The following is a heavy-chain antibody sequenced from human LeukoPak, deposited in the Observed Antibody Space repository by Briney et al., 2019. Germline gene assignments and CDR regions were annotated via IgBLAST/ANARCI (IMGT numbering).Heavy chain of an antibody. CDR3: ARAPILAPAANVLDY. CDR1: GGSISSGGYY. CDR2: IYYSGST. J-gene: IGHJ4*02. V-gene: IGHV4-31*03. Sequence: SQTLSLTCTVSGGSISSGGYYWSWIRQHPGKGLEWIGYIYYSGSTYYNPSLKSRVTISVDTSKNQFSLKLSSVTAADTAVYYCARAPILAPAANVLDYWGQGTLVTVSS. D-gene: IGHD2-2*01.